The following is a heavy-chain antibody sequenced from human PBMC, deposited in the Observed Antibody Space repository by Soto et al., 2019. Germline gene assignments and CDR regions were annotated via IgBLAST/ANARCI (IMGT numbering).Heavy chain of an antibody. CDR3: ARIGRYGTYYYYMDV. J-gene: IGHJ6*03. Sequence: ASVKVSCKASGYTFTSYGISWVRQAPGQGLEWMGWISAYNGNTSYAQKLQGRVTMTTDTSTSTAYMELRSLRSDDTAVYYCARIGRYGTYYYYMDVWGKGTTVTVSS. D-gene: IGHD5-18*01. CDR1: GYTFTSYG. V-gene: IGHV1-18*01. CDR2: ISAYNGNT.